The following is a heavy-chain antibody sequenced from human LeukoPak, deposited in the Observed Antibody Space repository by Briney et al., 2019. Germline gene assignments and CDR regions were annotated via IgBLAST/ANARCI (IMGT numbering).Heavy chain of an antibody. D-gene: IGHD3-10*01. CDR1: GFTFSSYV. CDR3: AKGISVWYGDYVDY. J-gene: IGHJ4*02. CDR2: ISGSGGST. Sequence: GGSLGPSCAASGFTFSSYVMSWVRQAPGKGLEWVSAISGSGGSTYYADSVKGRFTISRDNSKNTLYLQMNSLRAEDTAVYYCAKGISVWYGDYVDYWGQGTLVTVSS. V-gene: IGHV3-23*01.